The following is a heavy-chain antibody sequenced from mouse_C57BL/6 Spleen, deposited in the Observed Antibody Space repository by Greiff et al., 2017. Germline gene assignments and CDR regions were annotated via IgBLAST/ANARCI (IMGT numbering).Heavy chain of an antibody. CDR1: GYTFTSYW. Sequence: QVQLQQPGAELVKPGASVKMSCKASGYTFTSYWITWVKQRPGQGLEWIGDIYPGSGSTNYNEKFKSKATLTVDTSSSTAYMQLSSLTSEDSAVYYCARFITTVEYFDVWGTGTTVTVSS. D-gene: IGHD1-1*01. CDR2: IYPGSGST. V-gene: IGHV1-55*01. J-gene: IGHJ1*03. CDR3: ARFITTVEYFDV.